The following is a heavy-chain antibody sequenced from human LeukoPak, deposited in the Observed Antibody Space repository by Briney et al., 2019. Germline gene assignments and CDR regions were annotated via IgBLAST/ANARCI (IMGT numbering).Heavy chain of an antibody. J-gene: IGHJ4*02. V-gene: IGHV3-30*03. CDR2: TSYDGSNK. CDR3: ARDSSYYAFDY. D-gene: IGHD3-10*01. Sequence: PGRSLRLSCTASGFTFSSYGMHWVRQAPGKGLEWVAVTSYDGSNKYYADSVKGRFTISRDNSKNTLYLQMNSLRAEDTAVYYCARDSSYYAFDYWGQGTLVTVSS. CDR1: GFTFSSYG.